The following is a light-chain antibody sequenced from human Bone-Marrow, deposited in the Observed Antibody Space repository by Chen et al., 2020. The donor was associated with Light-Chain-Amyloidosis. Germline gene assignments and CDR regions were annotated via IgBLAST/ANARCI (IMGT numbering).Light chain of an antibody. J-gene: IGLJ3*02. V-gene: IGLV3-21*02. Sequence: SYVLTQPSSVSVAPGQPATIACGGNNIGSTSVHWYQQTPGQAPLLVVYDDRDRPSGIPERLSGSNSGNTATLTISRVEAGDEADYYCQVWDRSSDRPVLGGGTKLTVL. CDR3: QVWDRSSDRPV. CDR1: NIGSTS. CDR2: DDR.